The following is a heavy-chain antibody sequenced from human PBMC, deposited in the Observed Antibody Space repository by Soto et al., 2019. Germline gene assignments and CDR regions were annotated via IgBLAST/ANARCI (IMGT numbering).Heavy chain of an antibody. Sequence: QVQLVESGGGVVQPGRSLRLSCAASGFTFSSYGMHWVRPAPGKGLEWVAVISYDGSNKYYADSVQGRFTISRDNAKNTLYLQMNSLRAEDTAVYYCAKETYSGPLDYWGQGTLVTVSS. CDR1: GFTFSSYG. V-gene: IGHV3-30*18. CDR3: AKETYSGPLDY. J-gene: IGHJ4*02. D-gene: IGHD2-15*01. CDR2: ISYDGSNK.